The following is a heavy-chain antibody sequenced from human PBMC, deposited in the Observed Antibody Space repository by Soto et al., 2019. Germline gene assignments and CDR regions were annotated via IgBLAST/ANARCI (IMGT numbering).Heavy chain of an antibody. D-gene: IGHD2-15*01. CDR3: ARGPDIVVVVAATPDAFXI. CDR2: INHSGST. CDR1: GGSFSGYY. V-gene: IGHV4-34*01. J-gene: IGHJ3*02. Sequence: PSETLSLTCAVYGGSFSGYYLSWIRQPPGKGLEWIGEINHSGSTNYNPSLKSRVTISVDTSKNQFSLKLSSVTAADTAVYYCARGPDIVVVVAATPDAFXIWGQGTMVTVSS.